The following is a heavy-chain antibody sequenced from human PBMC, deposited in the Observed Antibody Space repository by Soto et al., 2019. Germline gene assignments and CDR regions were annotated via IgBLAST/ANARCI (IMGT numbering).Heavy chain of an antibody. CDR1: GGSFSGYY. J-gene: IGHJ6*02. Sequence: SETLSLTCAVYGGSFSGYYWSWIRQPPGKGLEWIGEINHSGSTNYNPSLKSRVTISVDTSKNQFSLKLSSVIAADTAVYYCARVGSSSSERIYYYYYGMDVWGQGTTVTVSS. CDR3: ARVGSSSSERIYYYYYGMDV. V-gene: IGHV4-34*01. D-gene: IGHD6-6*01. CDR2: INHSGST.